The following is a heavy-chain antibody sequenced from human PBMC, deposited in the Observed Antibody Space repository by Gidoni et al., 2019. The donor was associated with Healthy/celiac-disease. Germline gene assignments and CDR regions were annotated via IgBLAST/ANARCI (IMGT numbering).Heavy chain of an antibody. V-gene: IGHV2-26*01. CDR2: IFSNDEK. J-gene: IGHJ4*02. CDR1: GVSLSNARME. D-gene: IGHD1-26*01. Sequence: QVTLKESDPVLVKPTETLTLTSTVAGVSLSNARMEVSWIRQPPRQALEWLAHIFSNDEKSYSTSLKSRLTISKDTSKSQVVLTMTNMDPVDTATYYCARIFVGATGPPMRLPDYWGQGTLVTVLL. CDR3: ARIFVGATGPPMRLPDY.